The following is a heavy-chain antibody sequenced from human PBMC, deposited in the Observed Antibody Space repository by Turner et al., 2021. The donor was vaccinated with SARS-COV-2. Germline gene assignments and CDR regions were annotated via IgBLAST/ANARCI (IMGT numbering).Heavy chain of an antibody. CDR1: GGNFKNYG. J-gene: IGHJ4*02. V-gene: IGHV1-69*02. D-gene: IGHD2-21*01. CDR3: FDY. Sequence: QVQLVQSGAEVKKPGSSVKVSCTASGGNFKNYGFNWGRQAPGQGLEWMGRIIPVLDMSEYEQKFQVRVTIIADKSTYYCAIEVIMRGNGYGDQTYYFDYWGQGTLVIVSS. CDR2: IIPVLDMS.